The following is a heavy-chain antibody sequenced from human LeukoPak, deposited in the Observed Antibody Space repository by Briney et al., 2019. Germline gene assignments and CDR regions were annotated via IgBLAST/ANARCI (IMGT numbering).Heavy chain of an antibody. Sequence: GGSLRLSCAASGFTVSSNYMSWVRQAPGKGLECVSVIYSGGSTYYADSVKGRFTISRDNSKNTLYLQMNSLRAEDTAVYYCARESGGAHDDAFDIWGQGTMVTVSS. CDR3: ARESGGAHDDAFDI. J-gene: IGHJ3*02. CDR2: IYSGGST. D-gene: IGHD2-15*01. CDR1: GFTVSSNY. V-gene: IGHV3-66*01.